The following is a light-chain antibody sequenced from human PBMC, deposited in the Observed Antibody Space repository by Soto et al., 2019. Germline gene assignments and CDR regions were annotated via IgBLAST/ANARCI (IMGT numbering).Light chain of an antibody. CDR3: RQYKTYT. CDR2: DAS. CDR1: QSIGTW. J-gene: IGKJ5*01. Sequence: QLIQPPPYQSASVGERVNITCRASQSIGTWLAWHQQKPGKAPNLLMFDASTLHTGVPSRFSGSGDGTEFTLSISSLQPDDSAIYFCRQYKTYTFGRGTRLEIK. V-gene: IGKV1-5*01.